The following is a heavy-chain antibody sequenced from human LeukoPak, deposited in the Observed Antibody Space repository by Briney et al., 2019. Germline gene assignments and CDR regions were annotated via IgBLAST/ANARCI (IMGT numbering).Heavy chain of an antibody. CDR3: ARVGFGAMIVVVSYYYYMDV. V-gene: IGHV1-8*01. CDR1: GYTFTSYD. J-gene: IGHJ6*03. CDR2: MNPNSGNT. Sequence: ASVKVSCKASGYTFTSYDINWVRQATGQGLEWMGWMNPNSGNTGYAQKFQGRVTMTRNTSISTAYMEPSSLRSEDTAVYYCARVGFGAMIVVVSYYYYMDVWGKGTTVTVSS. D-gene: IGHD3-22*01.